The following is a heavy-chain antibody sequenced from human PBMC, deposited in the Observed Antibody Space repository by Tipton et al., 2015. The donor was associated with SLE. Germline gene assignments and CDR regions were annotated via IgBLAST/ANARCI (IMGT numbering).Heavy chain of an antibody. CDR3: ARTYYYDSSGYSLHFDY. V-gene: IGHV5-51*03. CDR2: IYPGDSDT. Sequence: QLVQSGPEVKKPGESLKISCKGSGYSFTNYWIGWVRQMPGRGLEWMGIIYPGDSDTRYSPSLQGQVTISADKSISTAYLQWIGLKASDTAIYYCARTYYYDSSGYSLHFDYWGQGTLVTVSS. D-gene: IGHD3-22*01. CDR1: GYSFTNYW. J-gene: IGHJ4*02.